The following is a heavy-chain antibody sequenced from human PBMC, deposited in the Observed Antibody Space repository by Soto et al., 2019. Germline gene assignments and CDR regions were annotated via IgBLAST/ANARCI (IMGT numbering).Heavy chain of an antibody. D-gene: IGHD3-16*01. J-gene: IGHJ6*02. CDR2: ISAYNGNT. CDR1: VYTFTSYG. CDR3: AREWGNYYYYGMDV. Sequence: XSVKVSCKASVYTFTSYGISWVRQAPGQGLEWMGWISAYNGNTNYAQKLQGRVTMTTDTSTSTAYMELRSLRSDDTAVYYCAREWGNYYYYGMDVWGQGTTVTVSS. V-gene: IGHV1-18*04.